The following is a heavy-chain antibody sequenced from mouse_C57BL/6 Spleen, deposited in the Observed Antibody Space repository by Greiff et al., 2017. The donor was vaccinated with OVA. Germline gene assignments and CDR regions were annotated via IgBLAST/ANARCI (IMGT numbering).Heavy chain of an antibody. J-gene: IGHJ4*01. V-gene: IGHV1-59*01. CDR1: GYTFTSYW. Sequence: QVQLQQPGAELVRPGTSVKLSCKASGYTFTSYWMHWVKQRPGQGLEWIGVIDPSDSYTNYNQKFKGKATLTVDTSSSTAYMQLSSLTSEDSAVDYCARRGYYAMDYWGQGTSVTVSS. CDR2: IDPSDSYT. CDR3: ARRGYYAMDY.